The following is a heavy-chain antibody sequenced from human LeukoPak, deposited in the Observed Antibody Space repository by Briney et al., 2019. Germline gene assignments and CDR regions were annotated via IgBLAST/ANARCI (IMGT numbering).Heavy chain of an antibody. D-gene: IGHD6-13*01. CDR1: GFTFSSYS. J-gene: IGHJ3*02. Sequence: GGSLRLSCAASGFTFSSYSMNWVHQAPGKGLEWVSSISSSSSYIYYADSVKGRFTISRDNAKNSLYLQMNSLRAEDTAVYYCARDRTRNLAAADAFDIWGQGTMVTVSS. CDR3: ARDRTRNLAAADAFDI. CDR2: ISSSSSYI. V-gene: IGHV3-21*01.